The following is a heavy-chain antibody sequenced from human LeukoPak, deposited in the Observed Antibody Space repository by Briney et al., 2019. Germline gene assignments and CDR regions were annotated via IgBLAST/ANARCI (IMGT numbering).Heavy chain of an antibody. CDR3: ARDVTAMASNWFDP. V-gene: IGHV1-2*02. J-gene: IGHJ5*02. D-gene: IGHD5-18*01. CDR1: GYTFTGYY. CDR2: INPNSGGT. Sequence: GASVKVSCKASGYTFTGYYMHWVRQAPGQGLERMGWINPNSGGTNYAQKFQGRVTMTRDTSISTAYMELSRLRSDDTAVYYCARDVTAMASNWFDPGAKETRVPVSS.